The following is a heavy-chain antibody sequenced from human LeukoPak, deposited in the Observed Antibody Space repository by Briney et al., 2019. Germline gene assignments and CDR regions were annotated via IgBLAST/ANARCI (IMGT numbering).Heavy chain of an antibody. Sequence: ASVKVSCKASGYTFTSYGISWVRQAPGQGLEWMGWISAYNGNTNYAQKFQGRVTMTRDTSISTAYMELSRLRFDDTAVYYCARDRVDSSGPNWFDPWGQGTLVTVSS. J-gene: IGHJ5*02. CDR1: GYTFTSYG. D-gene: IGHD3-22*01. CDR2: ISAYNGNT. CDR3: ARDRVDSSGPNWFDP. V-gene: IGHV1-18*01.